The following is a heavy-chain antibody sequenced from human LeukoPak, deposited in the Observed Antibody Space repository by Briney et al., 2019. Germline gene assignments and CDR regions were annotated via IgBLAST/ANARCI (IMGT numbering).Heavy chain of an antibody. D-gene: IGHD2-15*01. J-gene: IGHJ6*03. V-gene: IGHV6-1*01. CDR3: VKGGYAYYYYMDV. CDR2: MYFRSKYYN. Sequence: SQTLSLTCAISGDSVSSNTATWNWFRQSPTRGLEWLGRMYFRSKYYNDYAVSVRSRITITLDTSKNHFSLQLKSVTPEDTAVDYCVKGGYAYYYYMDVWGKGTTVTVSS. CDR1: GDSVSSNTAT.